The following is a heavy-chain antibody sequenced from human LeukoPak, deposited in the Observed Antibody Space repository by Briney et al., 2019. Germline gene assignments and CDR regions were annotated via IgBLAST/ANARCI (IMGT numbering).Heavy chain of an antibody. CDR1: GGSITSYY. CDR2: IYYSGYS. D-gene: IGHD2-21*01. J-gene: IGHJ4*02. Sequence: SETLSLTCTVSGGSITSYYWAWLRQPPGKGLEWIGYIYYSGYSNYNPSLKSRVSMSVDTSKNQFSLKLTSVIAADTAVYYCARHSIASDGARLFDYWGRGTLVTVSS. V-gene: IGHV4-59*08. CDR3: ARHSIASDGARLFDY.